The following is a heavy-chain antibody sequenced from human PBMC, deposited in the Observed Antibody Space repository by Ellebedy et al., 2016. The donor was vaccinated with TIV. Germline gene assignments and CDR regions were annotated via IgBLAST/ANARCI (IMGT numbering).Heavy chain of an antibody. V-gene: IGHV1-69*13. D-gene: IGHD2-21*02. CDR1: GYTFSTYG. Sequence: ASVKVSCKASGYTFSTYGISWVRQAPGQGLEWMGAIIPVFGTANYAQNFQGRLTITADGLKATAYMELSSLRPEDTAMYYCVKDRGDIIRDFDYWGQGTLVTVSS. CDR3: VKDRGDIIRDFDY. J-gene: IGHJ4*02. CDR2: IIPVFGTA.